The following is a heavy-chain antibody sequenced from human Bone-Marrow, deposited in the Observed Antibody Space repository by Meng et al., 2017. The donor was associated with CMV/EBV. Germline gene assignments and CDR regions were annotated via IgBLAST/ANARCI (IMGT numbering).Heavy chain of an antibody. CDR1: GVTFSSAW. CDR2: IQSGGAT. V-gene: IGHV3-15*01. Sequence: CGGAGVTFSSAWMNWVRQTPGKGVEWVGRIQSGGATDYAASVNGRFIVSRDDSKNTVYLQMNTLRTEDTAVYYCTADPPGDSPYFDYWGQGTLVTVSS. CDR3: TADPPGDSPYFDY. J-gene: IGHJ4*02. D-gene: IGHD2-21*02.